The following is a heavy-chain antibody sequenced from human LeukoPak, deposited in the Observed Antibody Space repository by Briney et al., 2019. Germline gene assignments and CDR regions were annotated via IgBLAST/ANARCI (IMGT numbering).Heavy chain of an antibody. D-gene: IGHD6-19*01. CDR2: MNSDGNDK. Sequence: PARSLRLSCAASGFTFSSYGMHWVRQAPGKGLELVAIMNSDGNDKTYADSVKGRFIVFRDNSKNMLFLQMNSLRAEDTAVYYCAKDQIGWAPGYSSGPLDYWGQGTLVTASS. CDR3: AKDQIGWAPGYSSGPLDY. CDR1: GFTFSSYG. J-gene: IGHJ4*02. V-gene: IGHV3-30*18.